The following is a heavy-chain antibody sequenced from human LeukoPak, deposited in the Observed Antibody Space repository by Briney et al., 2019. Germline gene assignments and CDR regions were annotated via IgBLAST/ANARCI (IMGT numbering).Heavy chain of an antibody. CDR1: GYSFTSYY. J-gene: IGHJ5*02. CDR3: ARERYSSSSGFDP. V-gene: IGHV1-46*01. D-gene: IGHD6-6*01. Sequence: ASVKVSCKASGYSFTSYYMHWVRQAPGQGLEWMGIINPSGGSTRYAQKFQGRVTMTRDTSTSTVYMEQSSLRSEDTAVYYCARERYSSSSGFDPWGQGTLVTVSS. CDR2: INPSGGST.